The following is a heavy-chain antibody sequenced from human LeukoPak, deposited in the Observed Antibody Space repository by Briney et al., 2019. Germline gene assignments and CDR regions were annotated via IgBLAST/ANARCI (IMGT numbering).Heavy chain of an antibody. CDR1: GGSISSGGFY. J-gene: IGHJ4*02. Sequence: SETLSLTCTVSGGSISSGGFYWSWIRQHPGKGLEWLGYIYYSGTTYYNPSLKSRVTFSVDTSKNQFSLKLNPVTAADTALYYCARGTTDGYSFGRFDYWGQGTLVTVSS. CDR2: IYYSGTT. CDR3: ARGTTDGYSFGRFDY. D-gene: IGHD5-18*01. V-gene: IGHV4-31*03.